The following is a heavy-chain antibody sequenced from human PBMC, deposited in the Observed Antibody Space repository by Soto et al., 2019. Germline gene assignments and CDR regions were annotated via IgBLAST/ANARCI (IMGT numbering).Heavy chain of an antibody. Sequence: QVQLVQSGAEVKKPGSSVKVSCKASGGTFSSYAISWVRQAPGQGLEWMGGIIPIFGTANYAQKFQGRVTMTADESTRTAYMELSSLRAEDTAVYYYARNPPTLNEYDILPGYPSGGMDVWGQGTTVTVYS. V-gene: IGHV1-69*12. CDR1: GGTFSSYA. J-gene: IGHJ6*02. D-gene: IGHD3-9*01. CDR2: IIPIFGTA. CDR3: ARNPPTLNEYDILPGYPSGGMDV.